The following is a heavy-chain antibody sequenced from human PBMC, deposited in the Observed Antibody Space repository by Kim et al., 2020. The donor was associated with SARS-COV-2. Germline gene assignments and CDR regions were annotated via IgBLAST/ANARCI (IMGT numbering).Heavy chain of an antibody. J-gene: IGHJ4*02. CDR3: ATYSSSWYRIDY. D-gene: IGHD6-13*01. Sequence: SETLSLTCTVSGGSISSSSYYWGWIRQPPGKGLEWIGSIYYIGSTYYNPSLKSRVTISVDTSKNQFSLKLSSVTAADTAVYYCATYSSSWYRIDYWGQGTLVTVSS. V-gene: IGHV4-39*07. CDR2: IYYIGST. CDR1: GGSISSSSYY.